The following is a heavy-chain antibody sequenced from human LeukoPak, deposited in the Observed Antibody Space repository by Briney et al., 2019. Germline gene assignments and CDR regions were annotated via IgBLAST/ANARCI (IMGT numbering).Heavy chain of an antibody. Sequence: ASVKVSCKASGYTFTSYGISWVRQAPGQGLEWMGWISAYNGNTNYAQKLQGRVTMTTDTSTSTAYMELRSLRSDDTAMYYCARGLVIAVAGPFFDYWGQGTLVTVSS. V-gene: IGHV1-18*04. CDR3: ARGLVIAVAGPFFDY. D-gene: IGHD6-19*01. CDR1: GYTFTSYG. J-gene: IGHJ4*02. CDR2: ISAYNGNT.